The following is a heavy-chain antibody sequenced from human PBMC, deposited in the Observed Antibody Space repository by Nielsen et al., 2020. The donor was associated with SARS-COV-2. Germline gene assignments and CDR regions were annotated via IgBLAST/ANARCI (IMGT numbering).Heavy chain of an antibody. CDR3: ARDNDYVWGSYRQGAFDI. D-gene: IGHD3-16*02. J-gene: IGHJ3*02. V-gene: IGHV1-69*05. Sequence: WVRQAPGQGLEWMGGIIPIFGTANYAQKFQGRVTMTTDTSTSTAYMELRSLRSDDTAVYYCARDNDYVWGSYRQGAFDIWGQGTMVTVSS. CDR2: IIPIFGTA.